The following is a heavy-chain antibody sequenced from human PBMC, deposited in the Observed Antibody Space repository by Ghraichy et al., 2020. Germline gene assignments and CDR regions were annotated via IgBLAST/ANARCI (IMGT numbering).Heavy chain of an antibody. CDR1: GGSISSSSYY. Sequence: SQTLSLTCTVSGGSISSSSYYWGWIRQPPGKGLEWIGSIYYSGSTYYNPSLKSRVTISVDTSKNQFSLKLSSVTAADTAVYYCATGGDYYGSGSYYNLALDYWGQGTLVTVSS. J-gene: IGHJ4*02. CDR3: ATGGDYYGSGSYYNLALDY. V-gene: IGHV4-39*01. D-gene: IGHD3-10*01. CDR2: IYYSGST.